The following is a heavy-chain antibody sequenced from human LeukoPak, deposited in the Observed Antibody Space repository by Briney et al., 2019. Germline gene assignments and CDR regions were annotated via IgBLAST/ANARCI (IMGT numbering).Heavy chain of an antibody. J-gene: IGHJ6*02. CDR2: IVVGSGNT. CDR1: GFTFTSSA. D-gene: IGHD2-21*01. CDR3: AAGRIAPGYYGMDV. Sequence: GASVKVSCKASGFTFTSSAMQWVRQARGQRLEWIGWIVVGSGNTNYAQKFQERVTITRDMSTSTAYMELSSLRSEDTAVYYCAAGRIAPGYYGMDVWGQGTTLTVSS. V-gene: IGHV1-58*02.